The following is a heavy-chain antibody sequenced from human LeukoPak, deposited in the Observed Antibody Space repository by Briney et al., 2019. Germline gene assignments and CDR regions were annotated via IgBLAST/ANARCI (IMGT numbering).Heavy chain of an antibody. CDR1: GGSISSSSYY. V-gene: IGHV3-7*03. D-gene: IGHD2-15*01. CDR2: INERGTEE. Sequence: PSETLSLTCTVSGGSISSSSYYWGWIRQPPGKGLEWVANINERGTEEHYVDSVKGRFTISRDNAMNSLYLQMNSLTGEDTAVYYCASGGHVDYWGQGTLVTVSS. J-gene: IGHJ4*02. CDR3: ASGGHVDY.